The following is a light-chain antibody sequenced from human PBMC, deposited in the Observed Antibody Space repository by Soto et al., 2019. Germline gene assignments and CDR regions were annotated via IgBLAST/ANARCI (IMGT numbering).Light chain of an antibody. CDR3: MQALQTPYT. CDR1: QSLLQSNGYNY. Sequence: DIVMTQSPLSLSVTPGEPASISCRSSQSLLQSNGYNYLDWYLQKPGQSPQLLIYLGSNRASGVPDRFSGSGSGTDFTLKISRVEAEDVGVYYCMQALQTPYTFGQGTKLEIK. V-gene: IGKV2-28*01. CDR2: LGS. J-gene: IGKJ2*01.